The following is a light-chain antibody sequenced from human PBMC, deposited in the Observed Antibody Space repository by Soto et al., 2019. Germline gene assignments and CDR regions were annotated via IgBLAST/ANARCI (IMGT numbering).Light chain of an antibody. CDR1: SSDVGGYNY. V-gene: IGLV2-14*03. CDR2: DVS. CDR3: SAYASSTTVL. J-gene: IGLJ2*01. Sequence: QSALTQPASVSGSPGQSITISCTGTSSDVGGYNYVSWYQQHPGSAPQLMIYDVSNRPSGVSNRFSGSRSGNTASLTISGLQAEYEDDYYCSAYASSTTVLFGGGTKLTVL.